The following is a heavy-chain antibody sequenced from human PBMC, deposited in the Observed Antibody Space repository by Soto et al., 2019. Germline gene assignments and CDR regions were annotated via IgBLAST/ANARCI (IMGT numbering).Heavy chain of an antibody. CDR1: GYTFTSYD. Sequence: ASVKVSCKASGYTFTSYDINWVRQATGQGLEWMGWMNPNSGNTGYAQKFQGRVTMTRNTSISTAYMELSSLRSEDTAVYYCARDVRYSTNYYYYYYMDVWGKGTTVTVSS. D-gene: IGHD4-4*01. CDR3: ARDVRYSTNYYYYYYMDV. CDR2: MNPNSGNT. V-gene: IGHV1-8*01. J-gene: IGHJ6*03.